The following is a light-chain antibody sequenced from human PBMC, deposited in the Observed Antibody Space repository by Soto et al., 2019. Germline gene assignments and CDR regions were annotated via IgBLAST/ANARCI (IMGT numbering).Light chain of an antibody. CDR2: DVS. V-gene: IGKV3-15*01. CDR1: ETVSTN. J-gene: IGKJ1*01. CDR3: QQYNSWPQT. Sequence: ETVLTQSPATLSVSPGERVTLSCRASETVSTNLAWYQQRPGQAPRLLIYDVSTGATGIPARFSGRRSGTEFTLTISSLQSKDFGVYYCQQYNSWPQTFGQGTKVEIK.